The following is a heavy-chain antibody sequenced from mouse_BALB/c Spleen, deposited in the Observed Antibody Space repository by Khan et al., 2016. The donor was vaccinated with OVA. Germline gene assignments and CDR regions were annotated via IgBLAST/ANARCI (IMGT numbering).Heavy chain of an antibody. CDR3: ARHGSSSWLAN. J-gene: IGHJ3*01. CDR2: IDPFNGST. V-gene: IGHV1S135*01. Sequence: VQLQQPGPELMKPGASVKISCKASGNSFTSYYIHWVKQSHGKSLEWIGYIDPFNGSTNYNQKFKGKATLTVDKSSSTAYMHLSSLTSEDSAVDYCARHGSSSWLANWGQGTLVTVSA. CDR1: GNSFTSYY. D-gene: IGHD1-1*01.